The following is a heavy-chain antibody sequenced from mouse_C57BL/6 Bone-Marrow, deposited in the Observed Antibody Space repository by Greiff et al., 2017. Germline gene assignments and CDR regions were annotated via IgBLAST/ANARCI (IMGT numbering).Heavy chain of an antibody. CDR2: INPYNGGT. Sequence: VQLQQSGPVLVKPGASVKMSCKASGYTFTDYYMNWVKQSHGKSLEWIGVINPYNGGTSYNQKFKGKATLTVDKSSSTAYMELNSLTSEDFAVYYCARRRDYDNAWFAYWGQGTLVTVSA. CDR3: ARRRDYDNAWFAY. V-gene: IGHV1-19*01. D-gene: IGHD2-4*01. CDR1: GYTFTDYY. J-gene: IGHJ3*01.